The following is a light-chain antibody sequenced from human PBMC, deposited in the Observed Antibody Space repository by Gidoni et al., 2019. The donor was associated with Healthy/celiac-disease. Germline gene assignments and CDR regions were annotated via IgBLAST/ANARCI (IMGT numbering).Light chain of an antibody. V-gene: IGKV1-33*01. CDR3: QQYDSLPLT. CDR2: DAT. Sequence: DIQMTQHPSSLSTSVGDRVTITCQASQDISNYLNWYQQKPGKAPKLLYYDATNLETGVPSRFSGSGAGTDFTFTISILQPEDIATYYCQQYDSLPLTFGGGTKVEIK. J-gene: IGKJ4*01. CDR1: QDISNY.